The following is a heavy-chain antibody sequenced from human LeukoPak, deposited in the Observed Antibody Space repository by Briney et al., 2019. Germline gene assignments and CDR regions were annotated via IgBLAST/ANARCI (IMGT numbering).Heavy chain of an antibody. Sequence: SETLSLTCTVSGGSISSSSYYWGWIRQPPGKGLEWIGSIYYSGSTYYNPSLKSRVTISVDTSKNQFSLKLDSVTAADTAVYYCARGPFWSGYYRGFDAFDIWGQGTMVTVSS. CDR3: ARGPFWSGYYRGFDAFDI. CDR2: IYYSGST. CDR1: GGSISSSSYY. J-gene: IGHJ3*02. V-gene: IGHV4-39*07. D-gene: IGHD3-3*01.